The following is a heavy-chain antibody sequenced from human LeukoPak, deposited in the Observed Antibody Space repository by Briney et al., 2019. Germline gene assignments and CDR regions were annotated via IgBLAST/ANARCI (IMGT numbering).Heavy chain of an antibody. CDR3: ARDPINAHAFDM. CDR2: INHSGST. J-gene: IGHJ3*02. Sequence: SETLSLTCAVYGGSFSGYYWSWLRQPPGKGLEWLGEINHSGSTNYNPSLKSRVTISVDTSKKQFSLKLSSVAAPDTAVYYCARDPINAHAFDMGGKGTVVTVS. V-gene: IGHV4-34*01. CDR1: GGSFSGYY. D-gene: IGHD2-2*01.